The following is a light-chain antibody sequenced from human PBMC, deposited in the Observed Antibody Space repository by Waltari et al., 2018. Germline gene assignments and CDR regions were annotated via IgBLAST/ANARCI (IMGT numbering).Light chain of an antibody. CDR3: QHYYTSSWT. V-gene: IGKV1-5*01. CDR1: QSIGRK. J-gene: IGKJ1*01. Sequence: IQMTQSPSTLSASVGDRVTITCRASQSIGRKLAWDRQKPGKAPNLLIYDVSSFESGVPSRFTGSGSGTEFTLTISNLQPDDFATYYCQHYYTSSWTFGQGTKVEIK. CDR2: DVS.